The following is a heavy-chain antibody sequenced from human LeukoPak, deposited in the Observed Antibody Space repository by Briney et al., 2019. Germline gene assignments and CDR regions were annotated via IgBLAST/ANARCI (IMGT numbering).Heavy chain of an antibody. CDR3: ARERSGRFDY. CDR1: GGSFSGYY. V-gene: IGHV4-34*01. J-gene: IGHJ4*02. Sequence: SETLPLTCAVYGGSFSGYYWSWIRQPPGKGLEWIGEINHSGSTNYNPSLKSRVTISVDTSKNQFSLKLSSVTAADTAVYYCARERSGRFDYWGQGTLVTVSS. D-gene: IGHD6-19*01. CDR2: INHSGST.